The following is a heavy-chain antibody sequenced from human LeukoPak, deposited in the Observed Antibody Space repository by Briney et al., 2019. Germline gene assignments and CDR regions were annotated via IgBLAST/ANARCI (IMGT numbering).Heavy chain of an antibody. J-gene: IGHJ4*02. D-gene: IGHD6-13*01. V-gene: IGHV3-30*04. Sequence: GGSLRLSCAASGFTFSSYAMHWVRQAPGKGLEWVAVISFDGINKYYADSVKGRFTISRDNAKNSLYLQMNSLRAEDTAVYYCATSRGSWPDYFDYWGQGTLVTVSS. CDR3: ATSRGSWPDYFDY. CDR2: ISFDGINK. CDR1: GFTFSSYA.